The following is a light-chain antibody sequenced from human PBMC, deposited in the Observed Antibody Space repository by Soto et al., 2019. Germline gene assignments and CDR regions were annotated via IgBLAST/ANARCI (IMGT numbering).Light chain of an antibody. J-gene: IGKJ4*02. V-gene: IGKV3-20*01. Sequence: EIVLTHSPGTLSLSPGERATLSCRASQSVSSSYLAWYQQKPGQAPRLLIYGASSRATGIPDRFSGSGSGTDFTLTISRLEPEDFAVYYCQQYGSSLGVTFGGGTKVEIK. CDR2: GAS. CDR1: QSVSSSY. CDR3: QQYGSSLGVT.